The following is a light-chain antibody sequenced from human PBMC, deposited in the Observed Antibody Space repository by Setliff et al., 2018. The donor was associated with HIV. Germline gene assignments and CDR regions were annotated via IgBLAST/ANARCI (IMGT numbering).Light chain of an antibody. CDR1: HSDVGGYNY. Sequence: QSALTQPASVSGSPGQSITISCTGTHSDVGGYNYVSWYQQHPGRAPKLIIYEVRNRPSGVSHRFPGSKSGNTASLTISGLQAEDEADYYCSSYAITNTLPFGTGTKVTVL. V-gene: IGLV2-14*01. CDR2: EVR. J-gene: IGLJ1*01. CDR3: SSYAITNTLP.